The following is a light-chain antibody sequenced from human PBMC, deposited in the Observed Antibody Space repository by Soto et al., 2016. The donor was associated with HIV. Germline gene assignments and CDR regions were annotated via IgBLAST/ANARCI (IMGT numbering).Light chain of an antibody. CDR1: LDITNR. J-gene: IGKJ2*01. CDR3: QQLNSYSYT. CDR2: DAS. V-gene: IGKV1-33*01. Sequence: TQMTQSPSSLSASVGDRVTITCQANLDITNRVNWYQHKPGKPPKLLIHDASNLETGIPSRFSGSGSGTEFTLTISSLQPEDFATYYCQQLNSYSYTFGQGTKLEIK.